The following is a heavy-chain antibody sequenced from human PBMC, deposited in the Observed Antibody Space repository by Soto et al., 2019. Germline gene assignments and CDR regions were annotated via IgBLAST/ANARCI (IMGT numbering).Heavy chain of an antibody. CDR2: IYYSGST. D-gene: IGHD3-16*01. CDR3: ARHERIMITFGGARSLFDS. J-gene: IGHJ5*01. CDR1: GGSISSSSYY. V-gene: IGHV4-39*01. Sequence: SETLSLSCTVSGGSISSSSYYWGWIRQPPGKGLEWIGSIYYSGSTYYNPSLKSRVTISVDTSKNQFSLKLSSVTAADTAVYYCARHERIMITFGGARSLFDSWGQGTLVTGSS.